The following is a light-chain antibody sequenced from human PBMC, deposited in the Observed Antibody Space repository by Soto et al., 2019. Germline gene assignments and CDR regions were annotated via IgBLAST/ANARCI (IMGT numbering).Light chain of an antibody. CDR2: AAS. CDR3: QVRGSGPPELI. J-gene: IGKJ4*01. Sequence: MEVTQSPSPLSASLGDRVTITWRASQDISSYLAWSQQKLGKAPTLLIYAASTLQSGVPSRFSGSGFGTDFTLTISSLQAEDFGVYYCQVRGSGPPELIFGGGTKVDI. CDR1: QDISSY. V-gene: IGKV1-9*01.